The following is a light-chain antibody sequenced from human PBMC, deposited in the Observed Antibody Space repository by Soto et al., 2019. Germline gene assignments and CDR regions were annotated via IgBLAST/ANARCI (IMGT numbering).Light chain of an antibody. CDR3: QQYGSTPHT. V-gene: IGKV3-20*01. CDR2: GAA. CDR1: QSVSSSY. J-gene: IGKJ2*01. Sequence: EVVLTQSPGTLSLSPGQKATLSCRANQSVSSSYLAWYQHKPGQAPRLLMFGAASRATGIPGRFSGSGSGTHFTLVIIKLDPEDFAVNYCQQYGSTPHTFGQGTKLEIK.